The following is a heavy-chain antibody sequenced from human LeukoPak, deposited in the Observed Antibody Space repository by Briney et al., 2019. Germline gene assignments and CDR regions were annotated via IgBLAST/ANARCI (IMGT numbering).Heavy chain of an antibody. Sequence: GASVKVSCKASGYTFTGYFVHWVRQAPGQGLEWMGWINPNSGGTNHAQKFQGTVTMTRDTSISTAYMELTRLRSDDTAVYYCARERGNYDILTDYYEGNGFDPWGQGTLVTVSS. V-gene: IGHV1-2*02. J-gene: IGHJ5*02. CDR1: GYTFTGYF. CDR2: INPNSGGT. D-gene: IGHD3-9*01. CDR3: ARERGNYDILTDYYEGNGFDP.